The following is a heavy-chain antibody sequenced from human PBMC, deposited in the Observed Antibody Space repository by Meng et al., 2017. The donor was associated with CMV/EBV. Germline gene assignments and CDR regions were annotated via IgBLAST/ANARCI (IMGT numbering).Heavy chain of an antibody. CDR2: IIPIFGTA. D-gene: IGHD3-10*01. Sequence: SVKVSCNASAGTFISYALSWVRHAPGQGLEWMGGIIPIFGTAKYAQKFQGRVTITTDESTTTAYTELSSLRSEDTAVYYCARGLYYGSGSYSFWFDTWGQGTLVTVSS. J-gene: IGHJ5*02. CDR3: ARGLYYGSGSYSFWFDT. V-gene: IGHV1-69*05. CDR1: AGTFISYA.